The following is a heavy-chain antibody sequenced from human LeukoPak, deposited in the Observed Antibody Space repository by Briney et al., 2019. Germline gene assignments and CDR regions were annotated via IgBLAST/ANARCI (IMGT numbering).Heavy chain of an antibody. V-gene: IGHV4-34*01. D-gene: IGHD3-3*01. CDR3: ARVYRLRFLET. J-gene: IGHJ4*02. Sequence: SETLSLTCAVYGGSFSGYYWSWIRQPPGKGLEWIGEINHSGSTNYNPSLKSRVTISVDTSKNQFSLKLSSVTAADTAVYYCARVYRLRFLETWGQGTLVTVSS. CDR1: GGSFSGYY. CDR2: INHSGST.